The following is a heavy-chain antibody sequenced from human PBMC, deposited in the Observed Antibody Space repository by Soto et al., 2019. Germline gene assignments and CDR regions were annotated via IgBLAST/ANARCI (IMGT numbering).Heavy chain of an antibody. D-gene: IGHD3-3*01. CDR3: ATYDFWSGYYTYGMDV. CDR1: GFTFSDYY. J-gene: IGHJ6*02. CDR2: ISSSGSTI. V-gene: IGHV3-11*01. Sequence: PGGSLRLSCAASGFTFSDYYMSWIRQAPGKGLEWVSYISSSGSTIYYADSVEGRFTISRDNAKNSLYLQMNSLRAEDTAVYYCATYDFWSGYYTYGMDVWGQGTTVTVSS.